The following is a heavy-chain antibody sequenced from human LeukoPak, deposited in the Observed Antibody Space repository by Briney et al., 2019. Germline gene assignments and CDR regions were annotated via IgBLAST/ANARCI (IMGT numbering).Heavy chain of an antibody. CDR1: GYTFSGYY. V-gene: IGHV1-69*04. CDR2: IIPILDIA. CDR3: ARDLVIQPPATPSSYGMDV. Sequence: VASVKVSCKASGYTFSGYYMHWVRQAPGQGLEWMGRIIPILDIANYAQKFQGRVTITADKSTDTAHMELSSLRSEDTAVYYCARDLVIQPPATPSSYGMDVWGQGTTVTVSS. D-gene: IGHD1-1*01. J-gene: IGHJ6*02.